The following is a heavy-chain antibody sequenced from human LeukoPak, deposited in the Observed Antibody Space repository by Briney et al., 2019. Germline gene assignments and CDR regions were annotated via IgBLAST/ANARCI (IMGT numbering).Heavy chain of an antibody. D-gene: IGHD1-1*01. J-gene: IGHJ3*02. CDR2: MNPKSGSA. CDR1: GYTFTSFD. V-gene: IGHV1-8*03. Sequence: ASVKVSCKASGYTFTSFDINWVRQATGQRLEWMGWMNPKSGSAGYARNFQGRVTFTRDTSISTAYMELSSLTSEDTAVYYCARADYEGNNWRDDALDIWGQGTMVTVSS. CDR3: ARADYEGNNWRDDALDI.